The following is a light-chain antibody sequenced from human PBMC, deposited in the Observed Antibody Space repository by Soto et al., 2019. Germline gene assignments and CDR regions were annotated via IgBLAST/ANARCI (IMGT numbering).Light chain of an antibody. J-gene: IGLJ2*01. CDR2: EVS. CDR3: ASWDDRLGAVI. V-gene: IGLV2-14*01. CDR1: SSDVGGYNF. Sequence: QSALTQPAAVSGSPGQSITISCTGTSSDVGGYNFVSWYQQHPGKAPKLMIYEVSARPSGVSDRFSGSKSGDTASLTISGLRSEDEAVYYCASWDDRLGAVIFGGGTKLTVL.